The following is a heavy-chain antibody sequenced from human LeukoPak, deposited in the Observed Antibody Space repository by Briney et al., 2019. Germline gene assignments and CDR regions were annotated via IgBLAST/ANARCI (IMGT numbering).Heavy chain of an antibody. V-gene: IGHV3-23*01. D-gene: IGHD3-10*01. CDR3: AKDAMVRGVISRYYFDY. CDR1: GFTFSSYA. J-gene: IGHJ4*02. CDR2: NSGSGGST. Sequence: GSLRLSCAASGFTFSSYAMSWVRQASGKGLEWVSANSGSGGSTYYADSVKGRFTISRDNSKNTLYLQLNSLRAEDTAVYYCAKDAMVRGVISRYYFDYWGQGTLVTVSS.